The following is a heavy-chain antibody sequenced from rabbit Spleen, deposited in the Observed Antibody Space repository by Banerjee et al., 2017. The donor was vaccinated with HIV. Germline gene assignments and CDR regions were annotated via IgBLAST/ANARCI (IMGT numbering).Heavy chain of an antibody. D-gene: IGHD8-1*01. V-gene: IGHV1S40*01. J-gene: IGHJ4*01. CDR2: IDPVFGIT. CDR3: ARERDGGTSYKL. Sequence: QSLEESGGDLVKPGASLTLTCTASGFTLSSYYMNWVRQAPGKGLEWIGYIDPVFGITYYASWVNGRFSISRENAQNTVFLQMTSLTAADTATYFCARERDGGTSYKLWGPGTLVT. CDR1: GFTLSSYY.